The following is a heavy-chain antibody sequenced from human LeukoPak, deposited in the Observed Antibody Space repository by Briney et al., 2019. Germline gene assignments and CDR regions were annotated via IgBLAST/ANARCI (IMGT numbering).Heavy chain of an antibody. CDR1: GFTFSNAW. J-gene: IGHJ4*02. Sequence: PGGSLRLSCAASGFTFSNAWMSWVRQAPGKGLEWVSAISGSGGRTYYADSVKGRFTISRDNSKNTLYLQVNSLRAEDTAVYYCAKTDSSDYSYYFDYWGQGTLVTVSS. CDR3: AKTDSSDYSYYFDY. V-gene: IGHV3-23*01. CDR2: ISGSGGRT. D-gene: IGHD3-22*01.